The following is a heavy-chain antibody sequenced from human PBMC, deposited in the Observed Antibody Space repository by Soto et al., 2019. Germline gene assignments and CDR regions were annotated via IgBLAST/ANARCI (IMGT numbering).Heavy chain of an antibody. Sequence: EVQLLESGGGLVQPGGSLRLSCAASGFTFSSYARSWVRQAPGRGLEWVSAISGSGGSTYYADSVKGRFTISRDNSKNTLYLQMNSLRAEDTAVYYCAKDLYYGSGSIFDYWGQGTLVTVSS. CDR3: AKDLYYGSGSIFDY. D-gene: IGHD3-10*01. CDR2: ISGSGGST. V-gene: IGHV3-23*01. CDR1: GFTFSSYA. J-gene: IGHJ4*02.